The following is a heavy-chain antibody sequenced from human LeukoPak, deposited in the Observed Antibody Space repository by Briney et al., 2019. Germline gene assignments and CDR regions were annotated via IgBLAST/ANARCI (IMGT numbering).Heavy chain of an antibody. Sequence: PSETLSLTCTVSGGSVSSGSYYWSWIRQPPGKGLEWIGYTYYSGSTNYNPSLKSRVTISLDTSKNQFSLKLSSVTAADTAVYYCAKEGFGEFDYWGQGTLVTVSS. CDR3: AKEGFGEFDY. CDR2: TYYSGST. D-gene: IGHD3-10*01. V-gene: IGHV4-61*01. J-gene: IGHJ4*02. CDR1: GGSVSSGSYY.